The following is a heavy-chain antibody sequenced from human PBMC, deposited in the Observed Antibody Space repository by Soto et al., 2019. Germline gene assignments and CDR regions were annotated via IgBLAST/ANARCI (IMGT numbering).Heavy chain of an antibody. J-gene: IGHJ6*02. CDR2: TRNKANSYTT. CDR3: ARGGYCSSTSCFSDYYGMDV. V-gene: IGHV3-72*01. Sequence: PWGSLRLSCAASGFTFSDHYIDWVRHSPFKWREWVGRTRNKANSYTTEYAASVKGRFTISRDDSKNSLYLQMNSLKTEDTAVYYCARGGYCSSTSCFSDYYGMDVWGQGTTVTVSS. CDR1: GFTFSDHY. D-gene: IGHD2-2*03.